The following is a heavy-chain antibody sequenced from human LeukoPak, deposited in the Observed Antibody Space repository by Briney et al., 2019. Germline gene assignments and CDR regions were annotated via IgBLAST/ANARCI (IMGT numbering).Heavy chain of an antibody. CDR3: ARAGTYDFWSGYLRGHFDY. Sequence: ASVKVSCKASGYTFTSYGISWVRQAPGQGLEWMGWISAYNGNTNYAQKLQGRVTMTTDTSTSTAYMELRSLRSDDTAVYYRARAGTYDFWSGYLRGHFDYWGQGTLVTVSS. J-gene: IGHJ4*02. CDR1: GYTFTSYG. V-gene: IGHV1-18*01. D-gene: IGHD3-3*01. CDR2: ISAYNGNT.